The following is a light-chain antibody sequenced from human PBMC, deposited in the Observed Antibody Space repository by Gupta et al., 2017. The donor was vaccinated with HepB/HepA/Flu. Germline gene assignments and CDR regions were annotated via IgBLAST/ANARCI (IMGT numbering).Light chain of an antibody. J-gene: IGKJ4*01. V-gene: IGKV1-17*01. CDR2: AAS. Sequence: DIQMTQSPSSLSASVGDRVTITCRASQGIRDELGWYQQKPGKVPKPLIYAASSLQSGVPSRFSGSGSGKEFTLTITSLQPEDSATYYCLQHHNYPPLTFGGGTKVEI. CDR3: LQHHNYPPLT. CDR1: QGIRDE.